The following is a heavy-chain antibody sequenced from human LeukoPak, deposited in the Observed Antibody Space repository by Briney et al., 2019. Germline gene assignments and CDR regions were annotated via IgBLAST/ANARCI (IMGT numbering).Heavy chain of an antibody. V-gene: IGHV3-7*01. CDR1: GFTFRSYA. CDR3: AREDTAQKGKDY. CDR2: IKSDGSEK. J-gene: IGHJ4*02. Sequence: GGSLRLSCAASGFTFRSYAMHWVRQAPGKGLEWVATIKSDGSEKYYVDSVKGRFTISRDNAKNSLYLQMNSLRVEDTAVYYCAREDTAQKGKDYWGQGTLVTVSS. D-gene: IGHD5-18*01.